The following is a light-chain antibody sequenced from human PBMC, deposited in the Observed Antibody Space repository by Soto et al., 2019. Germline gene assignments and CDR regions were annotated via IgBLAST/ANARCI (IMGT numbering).Light chain of an antibody. CDR1: QSVDSY. J-gene: IGKJ4*01. CDR3: QQHSNRLT. V-gene: IGKV3-11*01. Sequence: EIVLTQSPATLSLSPGERATLSCRASQSVDSYLAWYQQKPGQAPRLLIFDASNRATGIPARFSGSGSGTDFTLTIGSLEPGDFAVYYCQQHSNRLTFGGGTKVEIK. CDR2: DAS.